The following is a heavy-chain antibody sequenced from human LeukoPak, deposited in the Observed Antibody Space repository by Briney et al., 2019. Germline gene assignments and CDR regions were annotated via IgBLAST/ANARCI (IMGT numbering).Heavy chain of an antibody. V-gene: IGHV1-69*05. J-gene: IGHJ4*02. CDR3: ARGFRSRYSYGEGFDY. CDR1: GGTFSSYA. CDR2: IIPIFGTA. Sequence: GASVKVSCTASGGTFSSYAISWVRQAPGQGLEWMGGIIPIFGTANYAQKFQGRVTITRNTSISTAYMELSSLRSEDTAVYYCARGFRSRYSYGEGFDYWGQGTLVTVSS. D-gene: IGHD5-18*01.